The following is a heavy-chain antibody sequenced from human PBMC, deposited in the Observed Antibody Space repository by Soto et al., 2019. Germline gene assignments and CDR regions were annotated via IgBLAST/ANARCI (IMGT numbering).Heavy chain of an antibody. Sequence: ASVKFSCRASGFTFTSSAFQWVRHALGQRLEWIGWIAVGSGYTNYAQRFQDRVTLTRDMSTATTYMELSRLTSEDTAIYYCAADSTAWQQMVPSDYWGQGTLVTVSS. D-gene: IGHD2-8*01. CDR3: AADSTAWQQMVPSDY. CDR2: IAVGSGYT. CDR1: GFTFTSSA. V-gene: IGHV1-58*01. J-gene: IGHJ4*02.